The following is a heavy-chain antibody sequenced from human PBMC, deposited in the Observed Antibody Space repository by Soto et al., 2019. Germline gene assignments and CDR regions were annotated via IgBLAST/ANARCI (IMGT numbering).Heavy chain of an antibody. Sequence: QVQLVQSGDEVKKPGSSVKVSCKASGGTFSSYAISWVRQAPGQGLEWMGGIIPIFGTANYAQKFQGRVTITADESTSTAYMELSSLRSEDTAVYYCAGEARDYDFWSGYYSRWGQGTLVTVSS. CDR2: IIPIFGTA. CDR1: GGTFSSYA. CDR3: AGEARDYDFWSGYYSR. V-gene: IGHV1-69*01. J-gene: IGHJ4*02. D-gene: IGHD3-3*01.